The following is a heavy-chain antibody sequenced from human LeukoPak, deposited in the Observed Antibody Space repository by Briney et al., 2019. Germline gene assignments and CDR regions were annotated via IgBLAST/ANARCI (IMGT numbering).Heavy chain of an antibody. J-gene: IGHJ4*02. Sequence: GGSLRLSCAASGFTFSSYTMNWVRQAPGKGLEWVSAISGSGVGTYYADSVKGRFTISRDNSWNTLYLQMSSLRAEDTAVYYCARDQTWTGTPFASDWGQGTLVTVSS. CDR2: ISGSGVGT. CDR1: GFTFSSYT. D-gene: IGHD3/OR15-3a*01. CDR3: ARDQTWTGTPFASD. V-gene: IGHV3-23*01.